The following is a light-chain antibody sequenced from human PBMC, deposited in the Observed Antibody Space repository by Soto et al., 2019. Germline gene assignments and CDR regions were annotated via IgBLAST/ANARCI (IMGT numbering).Light chain of an antibody. CDR2: GAS. Sequence: EIVLTQSPGTLSLSPGETATLSCRASQTIIYNYLAWYQQKPGQAPRLLIYGASTRATGIPDRFSGTASGTAFTLTISRLEPEDFAVYYCQQYGTSAPWTFGQGTKVGIK. CDR1: QTIIYNY. V-gene: IGKV3-20*01. CDR3: QQYGTSAPWT. J-gene: IGKJ1*01.